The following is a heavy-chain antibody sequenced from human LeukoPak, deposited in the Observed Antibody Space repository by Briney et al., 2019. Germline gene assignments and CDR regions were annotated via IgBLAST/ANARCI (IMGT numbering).Heavy chain of an antibody. D-gene: IGHD1-26*01. V-gene: IGHV4-39*01. J-gene: IGHJ6*02. CDR1: GGSISSSSYY. CDR2: IYYSGST. CDR3: ARLGAIRYYYYGMDV. Sequence: SETLSLTCTVSGGSISSSSYYWGWIRQPPGKGLEWIGSIYYSGSTYYNQSLKSRVTISVDTSKNQFSLKLSSVTAADTAVYYCARLGAIRYYYYGMDVWGQGTTVTVSS.